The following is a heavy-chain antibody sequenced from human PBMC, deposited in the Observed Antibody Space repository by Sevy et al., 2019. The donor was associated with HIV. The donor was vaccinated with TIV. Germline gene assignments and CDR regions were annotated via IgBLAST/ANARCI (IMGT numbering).Heavy chain of an antibody. CDR3: AKDIVVVPAARGWFDP. CDR2: ISGSGGST. D-gene: IGHD2-2*01. J-gene: IGHJ5*02. V-gene: IGHV3-23*01. Sequence: GGFLRLSCAASGFTFSSYAMSWVRQAPGKGLEWVSAISGSGGSTYYADSVKGRFTISRDNSKNTLYLQMNSLRAEDTAVYYCAKDIVVVPAARGWFDPWGQGTLVTVSS. CDR1: GFTFSSYA.